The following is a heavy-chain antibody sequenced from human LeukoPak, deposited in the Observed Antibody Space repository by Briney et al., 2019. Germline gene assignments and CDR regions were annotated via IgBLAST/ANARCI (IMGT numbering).Heavy chain of an antibody. CDR3: AREGVRSGWRDQGWLDA. J-gene: IGHJ5*02. V-gene: IGHV3-74*01. CDR1: GFTLRSFW. Sequence: GGSLRLSCSTSGFTLRSFWMHWVRQAPGKGLVWVSSVHGAGDNTTYADSVKGRFTISRDNAKNTVYLDVNSLRPEDTAVYYCAREGVRSGWRDQGWLDAWGQGTLVIVSS. CDR2: VHGAGDNT. D-gene: IGHD6-19*01.